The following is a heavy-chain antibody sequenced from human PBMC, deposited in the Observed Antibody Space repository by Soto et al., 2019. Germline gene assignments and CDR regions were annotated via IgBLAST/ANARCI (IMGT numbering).Heavy chain of an antibody. J-gene: IGHJ4*02. CDR2: TYYRSKWYN. CDR3: ARNFPLGGVIDNYYFDY. Sequence: SQTLSLTCAISGDSVSSNSAAWNWIRQSPSRGLEWLGRTYYRSKWYNDYAVSVKSRITINPDTSKNQFSLQLNSVTPEDTAVYYCARNFPLGGVIDNYYFDYWGQGTLVTVSS. CDR1: GDSVSSNSAA. D-gene: IGHD3-16*02. V-gene: IGHV6-1*01.